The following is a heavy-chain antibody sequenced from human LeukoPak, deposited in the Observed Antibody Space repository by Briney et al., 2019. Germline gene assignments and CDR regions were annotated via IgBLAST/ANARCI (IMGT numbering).Heavy chain of an antibody. D-gene: IGHD6-19*01. Sequence: PGGSLRLSCAASGFTFNDYWMTWVRQAPGKGLEWVANIKKDGSEKYYVDSVKGRFTISRDNAENSLYLQMNSMRAGDTAVYYCARGVTVAANWGQGTLVTVSS. CDR2: IKKDGSEK. CDR1: GFTFNDYW. CDR3: ARGVTVAAN. V-gene: IGHV3-7*01. J-gene: IGHJ4*02.